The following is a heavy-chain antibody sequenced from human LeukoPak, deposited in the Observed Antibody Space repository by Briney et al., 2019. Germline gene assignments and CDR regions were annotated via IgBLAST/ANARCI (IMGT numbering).Heavy chain of an antibody. D-gene: IGHD6-13*01. V-gene: IGHV3-30-3*01. CDR1: GFTFGSYA. J-gene: IGHJ4*02. Sequence: GGSLRLSCAASGFTFGSYAMHWVRQAPGKGLEWVAVISYDGSNKYYADSVKGRFTISRDNSKNTLYLQMNSLRAEDTAVYYCASEIAAAGYYFDYWGQGTLVTVSS. CDR2: ISYDGSNK. CDR3: ASEIAAAGYYFDY.